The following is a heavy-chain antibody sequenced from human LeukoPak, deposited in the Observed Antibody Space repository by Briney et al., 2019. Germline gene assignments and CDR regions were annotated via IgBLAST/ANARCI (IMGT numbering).Heavy chain of an antibody. D-gene: IGHD4-17*01. CDR1: GFTFSSYW. Sequence: PGGSLRLSCAASGFTFSSYWMHWVRPAPGKGLVWVSRSNSDGSSTNYADSVKGRFTISRDNAKNTLYLQMNSLRAEDTAVYYCARGGDYPFDYWGQGTLVTVSS. CDR3: ARGGDYPFDY. CDR2: SNSDGSST. V-gene: IGHV3-74*01. J-gene: IGHJ4*02.